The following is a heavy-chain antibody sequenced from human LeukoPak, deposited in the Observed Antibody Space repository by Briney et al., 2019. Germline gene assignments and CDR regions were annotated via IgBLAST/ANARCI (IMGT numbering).Heavy chain of an antibody. CDR1: GFIFSSYG. CDR3: AKEGVAARPIDDY. V-gene: IGHV3-30*02. Sequence: GGSLRLSCAASGFIFSSYGMHWVRQAPGKGLEWVAFIRYDGSNKYYADSVKGRFTISRDNSKNTLYLQMNSLRAEDTAGYYCAKEGVAARPIDDYWGQGTLVTVSS. J-gene: IGHJ4*02. D-gene: IGHD6-6*01. CDR2: IRYDGSNK.